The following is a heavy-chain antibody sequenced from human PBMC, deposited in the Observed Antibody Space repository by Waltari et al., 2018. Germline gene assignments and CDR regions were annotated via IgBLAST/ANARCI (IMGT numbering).Heavy chain of an antibody. V-gene: IGHV4-61*02. CDR3: ARDAVTISNWFDP. CDR1: GAPISSGSYY. J-gene: IGHJ5*02. CDR2: IYTSGST. Sequence: QVQLQESGPGLVKPSQTLSLPCTVPGAPISSGSYYWSWSRQPAGKGLEWIGRIYTSGSTNYNPSLKSRVTISVDTSKNQFSLKLSSVTAADTAVYYCARDAVTISNWFDPWGQGTLVTVSS. D-gene: IGHD4-17*01.